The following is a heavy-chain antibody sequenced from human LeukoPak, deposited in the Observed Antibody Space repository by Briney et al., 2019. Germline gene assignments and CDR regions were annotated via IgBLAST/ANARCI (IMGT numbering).Heavy chain of an antibody. CDR2: ISYDGSNK. D-gene: IGHD6-13*01. J-gene: IGHJ4*02. CDR1: GFTFSSYG. CDR3: AKAIAAAGLDY. V-gene: IGHV3-30*18. Sequence: PGGSLRVSCAASGFTFSSYGMHWVRQAPGKGLEWVAVISYDGSNKYYADSVKGRFTISRDNSKNTLYLQMNSLRAEDTAVYYCAKAIAAAGLDYWGQGTLVTVSS.